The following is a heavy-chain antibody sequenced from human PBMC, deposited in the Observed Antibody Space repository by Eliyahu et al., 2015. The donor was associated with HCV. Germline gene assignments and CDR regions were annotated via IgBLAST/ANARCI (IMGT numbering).Heavy chain of an antibody. Sequence: EVQLVESGGXLVQXGGSLRXSCAASGFSFTSHHMSWVRQAPGRGLEXISYISTIDTVIVYAESVKGRFTISRDNAKNSLHLQMNGLRVEDTALYYCARRMFPNGAFDVWGQGTMVTVSS. D-gene: IGHD3-10*02. J-gene: IGHJ3*01. CDR1: GFSFTSHH. CDR2: ISTIDTVI. V-gene: IGHV3-48*01. CDR3: ARRMFPNGAFDV.